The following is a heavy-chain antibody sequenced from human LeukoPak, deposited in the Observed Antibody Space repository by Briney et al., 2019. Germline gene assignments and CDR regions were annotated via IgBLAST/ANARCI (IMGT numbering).Heavy chain of an antibody. D-gene: IGHD2-2*01. V-gene: IGHV3-7*01. CDR1: GFTFSSYA. Sequence: PGGSLRLSCAASGFTFSSYAMSWVRQAPGKGLEWVANIKQDGSEKYYVDSVKGRFTISRDNAKNSLYLQMNSLRAEDTAVYYCARHCSSYYYYYMDVWGKGTTVTVSS. CDR2: IKQDGSEK. J-gene: IGHJ6*03. CDR3: ARHCSSYYYYYMDV.